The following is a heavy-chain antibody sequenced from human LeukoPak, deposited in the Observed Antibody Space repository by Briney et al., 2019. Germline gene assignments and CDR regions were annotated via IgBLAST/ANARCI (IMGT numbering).Heavy chain of an antibody. V-gene: IGHV3-7*03. Sequence: GGSLRLSCAASGFTFSNYWMSWVRQAPGKGLEWVANIKQDGSEKYYVDSVKGRFTISRDNAKNSLYLQMNSLRAEDTAVYYCARDLGYYDSSGYYDDAFDIWGQGTMVTVSS. D-gene: IGHD3-22*01. J-gene: IGHJ3*02. CDR1: GFTFSNYW. CDR3: ARDLGYYDSSGYYDDAFDI. CDR2: IKQDGSEK.